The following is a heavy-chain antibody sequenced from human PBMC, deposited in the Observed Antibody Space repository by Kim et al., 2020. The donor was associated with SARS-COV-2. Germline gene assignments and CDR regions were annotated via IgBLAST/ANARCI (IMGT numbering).Heavy chain of an antibody. CDR1: GFTFSSYA. V-gene: IGHV3-30-3*01. J-gene: IGHJ4*01. Sequence: GGSLRLSCAASGFTFSSYAMHWVRQAPGKGLEWVAVISYDGSNKYYADSVKGRFTISRDNSKNTLYLQMNSLRAEDTAVYYCARDLHDDAEGDYFDYWG. CDR2: ISYDGSNK. D-gene: IGHD3-3*01. CDR3: ARDLHDDAEGDYFDY.